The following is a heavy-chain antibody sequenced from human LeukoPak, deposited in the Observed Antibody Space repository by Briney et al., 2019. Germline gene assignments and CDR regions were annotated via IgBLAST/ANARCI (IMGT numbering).Heavy chain of an antibody. CDR1: GFTFSGST. V-gene: IGHV3-73*01. J-gene: IGHJ5*02. CDR3: TGQAALVAAENWFDP. Sequence: GESLELSCAASGFTFSGSTIHWVRQASGKGLEWVGRIRSKPNSCATTYAASLKGRFIISRDDSKNTAYLQMSSLEIEDTAVYYCTGQAALVAAENWFDPWGQGTLVTVSS. D-gene: IGHD2-15*01. CDR2: IRSKPNSCAT.